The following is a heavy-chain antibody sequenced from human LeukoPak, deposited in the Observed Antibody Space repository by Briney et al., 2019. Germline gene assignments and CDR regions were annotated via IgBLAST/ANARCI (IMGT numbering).Heavy chain of an antibody. J-gene: IGHJ4*02. CDR2: VSYSGST. CDR3: ARERDGTDY. Sequence: SETLSLTCTVSGGPFSSYYWSWIRQPPGKGLEWIGYVSYSGSTRYNPSLKNRVTISLDMSKNQFSLKLTSVTAADTAVYFCARERDGTDYWGQGTLVTVSS. CDR1: GGPFSSYY. V-gene: IGHV4-59*01. D-gene: IGHD1-26*01.